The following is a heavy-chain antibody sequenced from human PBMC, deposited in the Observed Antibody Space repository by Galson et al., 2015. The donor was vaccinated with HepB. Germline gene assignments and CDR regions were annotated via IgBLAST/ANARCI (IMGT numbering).Heavy chain of an antibody. CDR2: ILHDGGGI. Sequence: SLRLSCVVSGFTFSSHAMHWVRQTPGKGLEWVAIILHDGGGIRYADSVKGRFTISRDNSKNTLSLQMDSLRIEDTALYYCAKDLSGSWTYDYWGQGTLVTVSS. CDR3: AKDLSGSWTYDY. J-gene: IGHJ4*02. V-gene: IGHV3-30*02. CDR1: GFTFSSHA. D-gene: IGHD3/OR15-3a*01.